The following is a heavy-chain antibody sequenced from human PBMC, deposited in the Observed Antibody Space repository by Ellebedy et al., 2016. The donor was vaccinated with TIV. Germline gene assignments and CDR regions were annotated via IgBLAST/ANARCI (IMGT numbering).Heavy chain of an antibody. Sequence: MPSETLSLTCTVSGDSISTYYWTWIRQPPGKGLEWIGYMYYTGSTSYNPSLKSRITMSVDTSKNQFSLKLSSVTAADTAVYYCAKDLGISPYYYYYMDVWGKGTTVTVSS. V-gene: IGHV4-59*01. D-gene: IGHD2-15*01. J-gene: IGHJ6*03. CDR1: GDSISTYY. CDR3: AKDLGISPYYYYYMDV. CDR2: MYYTGST.